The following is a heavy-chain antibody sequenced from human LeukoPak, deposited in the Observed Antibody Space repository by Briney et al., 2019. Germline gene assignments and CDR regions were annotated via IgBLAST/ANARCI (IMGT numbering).Heavy chain of an antibody. V-gene: IGHV1-2*02. D-gene: IGHD3-10*01. CDR3: ARDRPLDADDYYGYYYFDY. J-gene: IGHJ4*02. Sequence: AAVKVSCKASGYTFTGYYMHWVRQAPGQGLEWMGWINPNSGGTNHAQKFQGRVTMTRDTSISTAYMELSRLRSDDTAVYYCARDRPLDADDYYGYYYFDYWGQGTLVTVSS. CDR2: INPNSGGT. CDR1: GYTFTGYY.